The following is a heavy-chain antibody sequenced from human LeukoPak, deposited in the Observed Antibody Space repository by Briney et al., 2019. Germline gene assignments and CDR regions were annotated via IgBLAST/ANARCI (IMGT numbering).Heavy chain of an antibody. CDR2: IYYSGST. V-gene: IGHV4-59*02. D-gene: IGHD2-2*02. CDR3: ARECSSTSCYSY. CDR1: GGSVSSYY. Sequence: PSETLSLTCTVSGGSVSSYYWSWIRQPPGKGLEWIGYIYYSGSTNYNPSLKSRVTISVDTSKNQFSLRLSSVTAADTAVYYCARECSSTSCYSYWGQGTLVTVSS. J-gene: IGHJ4*02.